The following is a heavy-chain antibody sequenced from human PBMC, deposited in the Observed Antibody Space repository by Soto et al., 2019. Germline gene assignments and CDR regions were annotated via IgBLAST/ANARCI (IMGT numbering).Heavy chain of an antibody. CDR1: GYTFTSFY. CDR2: INPNGGST. J-gene: IGHJ4*02. V-gene: IGHV1-46*01. Sequence: QVQLVQSGAEVKNPGASVKVSCKASGYTFTSFYIHWVRQAPGQGLEWMSIINPNGGSTNYAQNRQGRVTLTTDTSTNTVYMELSSLRSEDTAVYYCARGLTSGDYWGQGTLVTVSS. CDR3: ARGLTSGDY.